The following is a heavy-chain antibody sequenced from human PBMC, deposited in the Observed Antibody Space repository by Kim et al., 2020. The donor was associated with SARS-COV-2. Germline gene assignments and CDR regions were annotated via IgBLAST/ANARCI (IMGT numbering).Heavy chain of an antibody. CDR2: IGPSGGT. Sequence: GGSLRLSCAASGFTFSSYGVSWVRQAPGTGLEWVSTIGPSGGTYYADSVRGRFTISRENSRNTLYLQMNSLRAEDTAVYFCAKRASSAFDIWGQGTMVTVSS. J-gene: IGHJ3*02. CDR3: AKRASSAFDI. V-gene: IGHV3-23*01. CDR1: GFTFSSYG.